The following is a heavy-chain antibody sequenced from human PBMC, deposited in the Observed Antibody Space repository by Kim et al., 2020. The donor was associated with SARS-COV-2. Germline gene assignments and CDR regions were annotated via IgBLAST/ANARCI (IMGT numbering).Heavy chain of an antibody. CDR2: ISYDGSDK. D-gene: IGHD3-22*01. J-gene: IGHJ4*02. CDR3: VKGSSKYYYDKSGYYPGDY. Sequence: GGSLRLSCAASGFTFSTYGVHWVRQAPGKGLEWVAVISYDGSDKYYADSVKGRFTISRDNTKNTLYLQMSSLRAEDTALYYCVKGSSKYYYDKSGYYPGDYWGQGTLVTVSS. V-gene: IGHV3-30*18. CDR1: GFTFSTYG.